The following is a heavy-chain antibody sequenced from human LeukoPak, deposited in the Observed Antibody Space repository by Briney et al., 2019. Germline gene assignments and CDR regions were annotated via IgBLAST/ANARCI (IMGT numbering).Heavy chain of an antibody. V-gene: IGHV3-7*01. CDR2: IKQDGSEK. Sequence: HTGGSLRLSCAASGFTFSSYAMSWVRQAPGKWLEWVANIKQDGSEKYYVDSVKGRFTISRDNAKNSLYLQMNSLRAEDTAVYYCARDPPDYWGQGTLVTVSS. CDR3: ARDPPDY. CDR1: GFTFSSYA. J-gene: IGHJ4*02.